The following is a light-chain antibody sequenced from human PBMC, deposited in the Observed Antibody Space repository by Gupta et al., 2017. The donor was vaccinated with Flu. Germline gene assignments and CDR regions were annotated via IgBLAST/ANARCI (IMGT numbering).Light chain of an antibody. J-gene: IGKJ2*01. Sequence: DIAMTHSPLSLPVPPGEPASISCRSSQRLLDSDGNNYLDWYLQKPGQSPQLLPHLGSRRASGAPDRVSGGGSGTDFTLKSSRMEAEDVGVYYGMQALRDPRTFGQGTKLEIK. V-gene: IGKV2-28*01. CDR2: LGS. CDR3: MQALRDPRT. CDR1: QRLLDSDGNNY.